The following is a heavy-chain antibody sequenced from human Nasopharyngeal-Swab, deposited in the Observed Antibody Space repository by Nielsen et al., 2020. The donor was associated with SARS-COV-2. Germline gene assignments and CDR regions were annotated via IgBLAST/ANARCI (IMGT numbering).Heavy chain of an antibody. CDR2: IGISGSPK. Sequence: GGSLRLSWAVSGFTFTYYEIHWVRQAPGKGLEWVSYIGISGSPKYYADSVKGRFTISRVNAKNSLSLQMNSLRAEDTAVYYCARDVQRGFDSWGQGTLVTVSS. J-gene: IGHJ4*02. CDR3: ARDVQRGFDS. D-gene: IGHD3-10*01. CDR1: GFTFTYYE. V-gene: IGHV3-48*03.